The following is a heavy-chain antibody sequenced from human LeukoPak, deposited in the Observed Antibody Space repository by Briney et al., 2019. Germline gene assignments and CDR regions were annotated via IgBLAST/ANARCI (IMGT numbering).Heavy chain of an antibody. Sequence: SETLSLTCTVSGGSISSRGYYWSWIRQHPGEGLEWIGYIYYSGSTYYNPSLKSRVTISVDTSKNKFSLKLSSVTAADTAVYYCARDRIETPDDKHGMDVWGQGTTVTVSS. CDR2: IYYSGST. J-gene: IGHJ6*02. CDR1: GGSISSRGYY. CDR3: ARDRIETPDDKHGMDV. V-gene: IGHV4-31*03. D-gene: IGHD3-9*01.